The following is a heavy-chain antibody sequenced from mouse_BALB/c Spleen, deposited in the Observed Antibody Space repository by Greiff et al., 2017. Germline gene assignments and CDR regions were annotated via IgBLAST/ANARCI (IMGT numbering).Heavy chain of an antibody. Sequence: VQLQQSGAELAKPGASVKMSCKASGYTFTSYWMHWVKQRPGQGLEWIGYINTSTGYTEYNQKFKDKATLTADKSSSTAYMQLSSLTSEDSAVYYCARHYGNYIDYYAMDYWGQGTSVTVSS. CDR3: ARHYGNYIDYYAMDY. CDR1: GYTFTSYW. J-gene: IGHJ4*01. CDR2: INTSTGYT. D-gene: IGHD2-1*01. V-gene: IGHV1-7*01.